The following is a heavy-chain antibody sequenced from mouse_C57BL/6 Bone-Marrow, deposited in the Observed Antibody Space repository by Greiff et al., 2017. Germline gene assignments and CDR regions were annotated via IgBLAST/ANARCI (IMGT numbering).Heavy chain of an antibody. J-gene: IGHJ2*01. D-gene: IGHD2-3*01. CDR2: ISDGGSYT. Sequence: EVQLQESGGGLVKPGGSLKLSCAASGFTFSSYAMSWVRQTPEKRLAWVATISDGGSYTYYPDNVKGRFTISRDNAKNNLYLQMSHLKSEDTAMYYCAREGRYDGYYDYWGQGTTLTVSS. V-gene: IGHV5-4*01. CDR3: AREGRYDGYYDY. CDR1: GFTFSSYA.